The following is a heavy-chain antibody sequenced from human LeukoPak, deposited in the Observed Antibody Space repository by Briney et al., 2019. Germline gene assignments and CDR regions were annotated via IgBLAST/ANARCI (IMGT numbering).Heavy chain of an antibody. D-gene: IGHD3-22*01. Sequence: SETLSLTCTVSGDSITSNYWSWIRQPPGKGLEWIGYIQHSGSTTYNPSLKSRVTVSADTSKKQFSLKLSSVTAADTAVYYCARSYYYDSSDYWGQGTLVTVSS. CDR1: GDSITSNY. CDR2: IQHSGST. CDR3: ARSYYYDSSDY. V-gene: IGHV4-59*08. J-gene: IGHJ4*02.